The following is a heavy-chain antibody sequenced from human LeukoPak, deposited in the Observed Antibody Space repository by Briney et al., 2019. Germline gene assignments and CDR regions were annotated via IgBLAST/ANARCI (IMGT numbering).Heavy chain of an antibody. Sequence: ASVKVSCKASGYTFASYYMHWVRQAPGQGLEWMGIINPSGDSTSYAQKFQGRVTMTRVMSTSTVYMELRSLRSEDTAMYYCARDLREAGSWWLDVYFGSWGQGTLVTVSS. V-gene: IGHV1-46*01. D-gene: IGHD6-13*01. CDR2: INPSGDST. CDR1: GYTFASYY. J-gene: IGHJ4*02. CDR3: ARDLREAGSWWLDVYFGS.